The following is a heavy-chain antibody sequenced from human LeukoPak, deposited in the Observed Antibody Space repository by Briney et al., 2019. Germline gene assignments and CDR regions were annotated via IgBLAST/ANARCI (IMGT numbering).Heavy chain of an antibody. CDR3: ARYYFDGSGLDY. CDR1: GGSIRSDIYN. D-gene: IGHD3-22*01. V-gene: IGHV4-39*01. CDR2: IYYTGRTST. J-gene: IGHJ4*02. Sequence: SETLSLTCTVSGGSIRSDIYNWAWIRQPPGKGLEWIANIYYTGRTSTYLNPSLKSRVAISVDTSKNQFSLKLTTVTAADTAVYYCARYYFDGSGLDYWGLGTLVAVSS.